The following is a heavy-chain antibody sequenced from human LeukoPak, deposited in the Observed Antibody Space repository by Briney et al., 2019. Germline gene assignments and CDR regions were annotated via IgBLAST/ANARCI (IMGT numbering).Heavy chain of an antibody. Sequence: KPSETLSLTCTVSGGSISSHYWTWIRQPAWTGLEYIGRIYPSGSTNYNPSLKGRVTMAIDTSKTQFSLRLSSVTAADTAVYYCARAYCSNTFCYEGFNNYYYYMDVWGKGTTVTVSS. V-gene: IGHV4-4*07. CDR3: ARAYCSNTFCYEGFNNYYYYMDV. J-gene: IGHJ6*03. CDR1: GGSISSHY. D-gene: IGHD2-2*01. CDR2: IYPSGST.